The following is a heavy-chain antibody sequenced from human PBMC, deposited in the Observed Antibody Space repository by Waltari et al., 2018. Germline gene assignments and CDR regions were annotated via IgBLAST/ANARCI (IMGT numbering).Heavy chain of an antibody. J-gene: IGHJ4*02. CDR3: TMNPPGH. Sequence: EMQLVESGGGLVQPGGSLRLSCPSFGNHRMDWVRQTPGKGLVWVARIKSDGTSTNYADSVKGRFTVTRDSAMNTVYLQMSSLRVEDTAVYYCTMNPPGHWGQGTLVTVSS. CDR2: IKSDGTST. V-gene: IGHV3-74*01. CDR1: GNHR.